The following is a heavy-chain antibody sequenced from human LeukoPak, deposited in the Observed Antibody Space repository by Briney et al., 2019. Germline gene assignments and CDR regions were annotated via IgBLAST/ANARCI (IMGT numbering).Heavy chain of an antibody. CDR2: INTSGNI. Sequence: SETLSLTCTVSGCSISGDYWSWIRQPAGKGLEWIGRINTSGNINYNPSLKSRVTMSVDTSKNQFSLKLSVTAADTAVYYCARGWGYMDVWGKGTTVTVSS. V-gene: IGHV4-4*07. D-gene: IGHD1-26*01. CDR1: GCSISGDY. J-gene: IGHJ6*03. CDR3: ARGWGYMDV.